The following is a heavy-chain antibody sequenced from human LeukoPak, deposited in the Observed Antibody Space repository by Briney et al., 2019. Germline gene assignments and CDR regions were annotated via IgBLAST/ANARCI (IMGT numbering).Heavy chain of an antibody. V-gene: IGHV3-21*01. CDR1: GFTFNTYS. D-gene: IGHD4-11*01. CDR3: ARDREYTDYLHNWFDS. Sequence: GGSLRLSCAASGFTFNTYSMNWVCQAPGKGLEWVSSISSSSKYKYYADSVKGRFTISRDNAKNSLYLQMTSLRAEATAVYYCARDREYTDYLHNWFDSWGQGTLVTVSS. CDR2: ISSSSKYK. J-gene: IGHJ5*01.